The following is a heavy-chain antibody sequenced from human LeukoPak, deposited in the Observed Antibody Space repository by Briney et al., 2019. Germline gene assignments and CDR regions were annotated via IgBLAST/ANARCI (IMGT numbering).Heavy chain of an antibody. CDR2: IYYSGST. J-gene: IGHJ4*02. CDR3: ARQEGVSYFSSGSYFDS. V-gene: IGHV4-39*01. CDR1: GGSIRSNSYY. D-gene: IGHD3-10*01. Sequence: SETLSLTCTISGGSIRSNSYYWGWIRQPPGKGLEWIGSIYYSGSTYSSSSLKSRVTISLDSSKNQFSLKLSSVTAADTAVYHCARQEGVSYFSSGSYFDSWGQGALVTVSS.